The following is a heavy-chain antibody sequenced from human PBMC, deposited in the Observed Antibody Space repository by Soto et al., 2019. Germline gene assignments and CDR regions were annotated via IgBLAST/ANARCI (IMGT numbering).Heavy chain of an antibody. V-gene: IGHV4-34*01. J-gene: IGHJ4*02. D-gene: IGHD6-13*01. CDR2: INHSGST. CDR1: GGSFSGYY. Sequence: SETLSLTCAVYGGSFSGYYWSWIRQPPGKGLEWIGEINHSGSTNYNPSLKSRVTISVDTSKNQFSLKLSSVTAADTAVYYCAGRSSSWYSVSFDYWGQGTLVTVSS. CDR3: AGRSSSWYSVSFDY.